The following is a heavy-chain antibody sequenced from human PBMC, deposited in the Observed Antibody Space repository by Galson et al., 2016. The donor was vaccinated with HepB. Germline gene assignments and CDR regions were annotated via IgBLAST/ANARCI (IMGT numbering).Heavy chain of an antibody. D-gene: IGHD1-1*01. CDR3: AKDQYDPRLVGSTDYGMDV. CDR1: GFTFNIYA. CDR2: ITGNGVGT. V-gene: IGHV3-23*01. Sequence: SLRLSCAASGFTFNIYAMSWVRQAPGKGLEWVSAITGNGVGTNYADSVKGRFTVSRDNSKNTVYLQMNSLRAEDTALYYCAKDQYDPRLVGSTDYGMDVWGQGTTVTVSS. J-gene: IGHJ6*02.